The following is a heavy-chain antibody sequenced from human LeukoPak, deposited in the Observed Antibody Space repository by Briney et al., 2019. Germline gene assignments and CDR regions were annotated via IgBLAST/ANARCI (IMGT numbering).Heavy chain of an antibody. V-gene: IGHV1-18*01. CDR3: ARVIDLSWNFDWLLQNYYYYGMDV. D-gene: IGHD3-9*01. J-gene: IGHJ6*02. CDR2: ISAYNGNT. Sequence: ASVKVSCKASGYTFTSYGISWVRQAPGQGLEWMGWISAYNGNTNYAQKLQGRVTMTTDTSTSTAYMELRSLRSDDTAVYYCARVIDLSWNFDWLLQNYYYYGMDVWGQGTTVTVSS. CDR1: GYTFTSYG.